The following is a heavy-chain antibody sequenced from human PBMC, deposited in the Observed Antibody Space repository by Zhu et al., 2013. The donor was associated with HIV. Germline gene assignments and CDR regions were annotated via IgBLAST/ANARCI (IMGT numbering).Heavy chain of an antibody. CDR2: INPSGGGT. J-gene: IGHJ3*02. D-gene: IGHD4-17*01. CDR3: ARDSDYGDYFGSFDAFDI. CDR1: GYTFTSYY. V-gene: IGHV1-46*01. Sequence: QVQLVQSGAEVKKPGASVKVSCKASGYTFTSYYMHWVRQAPGQGLEWMGIINPSGGGTSYAQRFRGRLTMTRDASTSTVYMELTSLRSEDTAVYYCARDSDYGDYFGSFDAFDIWGQGTMVTVSS.